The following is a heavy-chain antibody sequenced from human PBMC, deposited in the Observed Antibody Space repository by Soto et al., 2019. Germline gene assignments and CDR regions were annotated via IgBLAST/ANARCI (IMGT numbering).Heavy chain of an antibody. CDR2: IKSKTDGGTT. CDR3: TTASGDYPADY. V-gene: IGHV3-15*01. J-gene: IGHJ4*02. CDR1: GFTFSNAW. Sequence: EVQLVESGGGLVKPGGSLRLSYAASGFTFSNAWMSWVRQAPGKGLEWVGRIKSKTDGGTTDYAAPVKGRFTISRDDSKNTLYLQMNSLKTEDTGLYYCTTASGDYPADYWGQGTLVTVSS. D-gene: IGHD4-17*01.